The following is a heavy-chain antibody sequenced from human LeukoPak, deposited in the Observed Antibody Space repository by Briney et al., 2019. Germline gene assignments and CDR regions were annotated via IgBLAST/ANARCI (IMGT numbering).Heavy chain of an antibody. D-gene: IGHD6-19*01. Sequence: AETLSLTCSVSGDPMRSSYWTWIRHSPGKGLEWIGYIDNTGTTYYNPSLESRVAISVDTSKSQFYLKVTSVTTADTALYFCARVRVAMAGDALDIWGQGTMVTVSS. CDR1: GDPMRSSY. V-gene: IGHV4-59*01. CDR2: IDNTGTT. CDR3: ARVRVAMAGDALDI. J-gene: IGHJ3*02.